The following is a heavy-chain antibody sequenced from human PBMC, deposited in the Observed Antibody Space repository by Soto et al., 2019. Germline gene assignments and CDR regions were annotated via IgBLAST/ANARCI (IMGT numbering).Heavy chain of an antibody. CDR2: IYYSGST. CDR3: ARDLCSGGSCYAARIPGWFDP. V-gene: IGHV4-31*03. J-gene: IGHJ5*02. Sequence: PSETLSLTCTVSGGSISSGGYYWSWIRQHPGKGLEWIGYIYYSGSTYYNTSLKSRVTISVDTSKNQFSLKLSSVTAADTAVYYCARDLCSGGSCYAARIPGWFDPWGQGTLVTVSS. CDR1: GGSISSGGYY. D-gene: IGHD2-15*01.